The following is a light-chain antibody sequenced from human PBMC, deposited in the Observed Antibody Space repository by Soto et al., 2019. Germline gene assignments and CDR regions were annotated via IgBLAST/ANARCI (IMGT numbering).Light chain of an antibody. J-gene: IGLJ3*02. CDR2: RNT. Sequence: QSVLTQPPSASGTPGQRVTISCSGSSSNIGSNFVYWYQQLPGTAPKLLIYRNTQRPSGVPDRFSGSKSGTSASLAISGLRSDDEADDYCAAWDDSLSANWVFGGGTKLTVL. CDR3: AAWDDSLSANWV. CDR1: SSNIGSNF. V-gene: IGLV1-47*01.